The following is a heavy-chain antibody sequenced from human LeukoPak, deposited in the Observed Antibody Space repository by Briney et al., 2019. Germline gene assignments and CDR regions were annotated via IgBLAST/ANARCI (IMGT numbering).Heavy chain of an antibody. D-gene: IGHD6-25*01. CDR3: AGRGQNSSGWQDDL. CDR2: IYHTGST. J-gene: IGHJ4*02. V-gene: IGHV4-59*07. CDR1: GRSLSSYY. Sequence: SDTLSLICTVSGRSLSSYYWRWIRQPPGKGLEWIANIYHTGSTNQYPSHRSRITISIETAKNQISLKLTSVTASDHAVVCCAGRGQNSSGWQDDLWGQGSLVTVSS.